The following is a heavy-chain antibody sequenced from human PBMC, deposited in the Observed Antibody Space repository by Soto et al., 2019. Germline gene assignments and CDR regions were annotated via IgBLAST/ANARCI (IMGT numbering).Heavy chain of an antibody. CDR3: ESDNCSSTSFSSPWDNWFDP. CDR1: GYTFTSYG. Sequence: QVQLVQSGAEVKKPGASVKVSCKASGYTFTSYGISWVRQAPGQGLEWMGWIRAYNGNTNYAQKLQGRVSMTTDTSTSTAYMEMRSLISDDTAVYYCESDNCSSTSFSSPWDNWFDPWCQVTILIVSS. J-gene: IGHJ5*02. CDR2: IRAYNGNT. D-gene: IGHD2-2*01. V-gene: IGHV1-18*01.